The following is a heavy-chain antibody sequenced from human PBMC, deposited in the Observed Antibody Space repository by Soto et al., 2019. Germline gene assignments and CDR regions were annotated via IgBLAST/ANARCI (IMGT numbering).Heavy chain of an antibody. CDR2: IYPGDSDT. J-gene: IGHJ3*02. D-gene: IGHD5-12*01. CDR1: GYSFTSYW. Sequence: GESLKISCKGSGYSFTSYWIGWVRQMPGKGLEWMGIIYPGDSDTRYSPSFQGQVTISADKSISTAYLQWSSLKASDTAMYYCARGRSEYSGYEDAFDIWGQGTMVTVSS. V-gene: IGHV5-51*01. CDR3: ARGRSEYSGYEDAFDI.